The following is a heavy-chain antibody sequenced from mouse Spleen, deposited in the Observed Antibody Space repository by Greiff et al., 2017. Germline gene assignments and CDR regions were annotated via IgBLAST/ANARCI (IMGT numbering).Heavy chain of an antibody. CDR2: INPSTGYT. CDR3: ARVYDGYSYYAMDY. D-gene: IGHD2-3*01. J-gene: IGHJ4*01. Sequence: VQLQESGAELAKPGASVKMSCKASGYTFTSYWMHWVKQRPGQGLEWIGYINPSTGYTEYNQKFKDKATLTADKSSSTAYMQLSSLTSEDSAVYYCARVYDGYSYYAMDYWGQGTSVTVSS. CDR1: GYTFTSYW. V-gene: IGHV1-7*01.